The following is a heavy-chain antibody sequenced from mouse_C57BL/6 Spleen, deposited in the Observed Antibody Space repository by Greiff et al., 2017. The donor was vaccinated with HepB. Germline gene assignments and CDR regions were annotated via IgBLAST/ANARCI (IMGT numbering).Heavy chain of an antibody. J-gene: IGHJ2*01. Sequence: VQLQESGAELLKPGASVKLSCKATGYTFTGYWIEWVKQRPGHGLEWIGEILPGSGSTNYHEKFKGKATFTADTYSNTAYMKLSSLTTEDSAIDYGARQLDYWGQGTTLTVAS. CDR1: GYTFTGYW. CDR2: ILPGSGST. V-gene: IGHV1-9*01. CDR3: ARQLDY.